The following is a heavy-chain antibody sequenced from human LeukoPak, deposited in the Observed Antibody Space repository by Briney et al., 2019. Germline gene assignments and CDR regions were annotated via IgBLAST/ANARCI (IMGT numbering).Heavy chain of an antibody. J-gene: IGHJ4*02. CDR1: GFTVSSNY. CDR3: AKESGLEPYDY. CDR2: ISGSGGST. Sequence: GGSLRLSCAASGFTVSSNYMSWVRQAPGKGLEWVSAISGSGGSTYYADSVKGRFTISRDNSKNTLYLQMNSLRAEDTAVYYCAKESGLEPYDYWGQGTLVTVSS. V-gene: IGHV3-23*01. D-gene: IGHD1-1*01.